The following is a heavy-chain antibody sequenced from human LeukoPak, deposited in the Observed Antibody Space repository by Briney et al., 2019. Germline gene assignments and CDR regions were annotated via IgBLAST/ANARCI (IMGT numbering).Heavy chain of an antibody. D-gene: IGHD5-18*01. V-gene: IGHV1-69*05. Sequence: SVKVSCKASVGTFSSYAISWVRQAPGQGLEWMGGIIPIFGTANYAQKFQGRVTITTDESTSTAYMELSSLRSEDTAVYYCARVKLSGYRYGPNWGQGTLVTLSS. CDR3: ARVKLSGYRYGPN. J-gene: IGHJ4*02. CDR2: IIPIFGTA. CDR1: VGTFSSYA.